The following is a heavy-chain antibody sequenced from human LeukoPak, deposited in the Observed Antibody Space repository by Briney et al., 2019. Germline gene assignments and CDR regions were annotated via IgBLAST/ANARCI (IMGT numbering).Heavy chain of an antibody. V-gene: IGHV3-21*01. J-gene: IGHJ4*02. Sequence: MPGGSLRLSCAASGFTFSSYSMHWVRHAPGKGLEWVSSISSSSSYIYYADSVKGRFTISRDNAKNSLYLQMNSLRAEDTAVYYCARDWGSGGPWDFGYWGQGTLVTVSS. CDR2: ISSSSSYI. CDR3: ARDWGSGGPWDFGY. D-gene: IGHD3-10*01. CDR1: GFTFSSYS.